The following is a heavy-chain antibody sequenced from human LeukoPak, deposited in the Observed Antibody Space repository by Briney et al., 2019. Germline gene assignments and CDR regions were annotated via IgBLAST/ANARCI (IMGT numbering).Heavy chain of an antibody. Sequence: GGSLRLSCAASGFTFSGFWMSWVRKAPGKGREWVANMNQYGSERYCVDSVEGRFTLHRYNAKSTLYLQMNSLTVEDTAVYYCARDQVGPEDWGQGTLVTVSS. CDR3: ARDQVGPED. CDR1: GFTFSGFW. V-gene: IGHV3-7*01. CDR2: MNQYGSER. D-gene: IGHD1-26*01. J-gene: IGHJ4*02.